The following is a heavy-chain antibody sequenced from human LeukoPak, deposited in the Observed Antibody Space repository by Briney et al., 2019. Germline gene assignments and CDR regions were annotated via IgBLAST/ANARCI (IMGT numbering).Heavy chain of an antibody. CDR2: ISYDGSNK. CDR3: ARGGGDYDSSGYFDY. CDR1: GFTFSSYA. Sequence: GGSLRLSCAASGFTFSSYATHWVRQAPGKGLEWVAVISYDGSNKYYADSVKGRFSISRDNSKNTLYLQMNSLRAEDTAVYYCARGGGDYDSSGYFDYWGRGTLVTVSS. D-gene: IGHD3-22*01. V-gene: IGHV3-30-3*01. J-gene: IGHJ4*02.